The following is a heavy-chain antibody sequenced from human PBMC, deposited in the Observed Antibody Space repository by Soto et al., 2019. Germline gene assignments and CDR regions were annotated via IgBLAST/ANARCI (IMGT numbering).Heavy chain of an antibody. D-gene: IGHD6-13*01. Sequence: SETLSLTCTVSGGSISSYYWSWIRQPPGKGLEWIGYIYYSGSTNYNPSLKSRVTISVDTSKNQFSLKLSSVTAADTAVYYCAWGLYSATFDYWGQGTLVTAPQ. CDR2: IYYSGST. V-gene: IGHV4-59*01. CDR1: GGSISSYY. CDR3: AWGLYSATFDY. J-gene: IGHJ4*02.